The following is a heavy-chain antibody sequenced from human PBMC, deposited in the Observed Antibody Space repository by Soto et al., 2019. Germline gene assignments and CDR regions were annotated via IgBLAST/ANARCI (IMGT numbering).Heavy chain of an antibody. CDR2: ISSSATYA. D-gene: IGHD3-22*01. CDR1: GFTFSDYY. CDR3: ARNDSSGYLDS. V-gene: IGHV3-11*06. Sequence: GGSLRLSCAASGFTFSDYYMSWIRQAPGKGLEWLSYISSSATYAIYADSVKGRFTLSRDNAKNSLYLQMNSLRAEDTAVYYCARNDSSGYLDSWGQGTLVTVSS. J-gene: IGHJ4*02.